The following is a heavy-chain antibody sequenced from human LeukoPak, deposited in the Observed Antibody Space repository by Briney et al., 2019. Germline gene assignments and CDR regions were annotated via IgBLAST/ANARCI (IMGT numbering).Heavy chain of an antibody. CDR2: IIPIFGIA. CDR3: ARGSGIAAAGTTDEDWFDP. CDR1: GGTFSSYA. V-gene: IGHV1-69*04. Sequence: GSSVKVSCKASGGTFSSYAISWVRQAPAQGLEWMGRIIPIFGIANYAQKFQGRVTITADKSTSTAYMELSSLRSEDTAVYYCARGSGIAAAGTTDEDWFDPWGQGTLVTVSS. J-gene: IGHJ5*02. D-gene: IGHD6-13*01.